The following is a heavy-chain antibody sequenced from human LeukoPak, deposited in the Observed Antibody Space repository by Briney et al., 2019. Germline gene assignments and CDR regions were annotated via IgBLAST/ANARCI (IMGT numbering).Heavy chain of an antibody. CDR2: IIPIFGTA. D-gene: IGHD5-24*01. CDR3: AREMATIWRAFDI. J-gene: IGHJ3*02. Sequence: ASVKVSCKASGGTFSSYAISWVRQAPGQGLEWTGGIIPIFGTANYAQKFQGRVTITADESTSTAYMELSSLRSEDTAVYYCAREMATIWRAFDIWGQGTMVTVSS. CDR1: GGTFSSYA. V-gene: IGHV1-69*13.